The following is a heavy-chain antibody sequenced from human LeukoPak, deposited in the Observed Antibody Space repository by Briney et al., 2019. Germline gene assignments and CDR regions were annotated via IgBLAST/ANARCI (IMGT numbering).Heavy chain of an antibody. Sequence: EGSLRLSCAASGFTFRSYAMSWVRQAPGKGLEWVSPICVSGRRTYYADSVKGRFTISPDNSKNTLYLQKNTLRAEDTAVYIIAKGGIFGVAGYYYYMDVWGKGTTVTVSS. J-gene: IGHJ6*03. CDR3: AKGGIFGVAGYYYYMDV. CDR1: GFTFRSYA. CDR2: ICVSGRRT. D-gene: IGHD3-3*01. V-gene: IGHV3-23*01.